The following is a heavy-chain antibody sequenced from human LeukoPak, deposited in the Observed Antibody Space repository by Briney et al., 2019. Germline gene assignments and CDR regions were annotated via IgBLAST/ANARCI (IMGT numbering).Heavy chain of an antibody. J-gene: IGHJ3*02. V-gene: IGHV3-15*01. CDR2: IKSKTDGGTT. CDR1: GFTFSNAW. Sequence: GGSLRLSCAASGFTFSNAWMSWVRQAPGKGLEWVGRIKSKTDGGTTDYAAPVKGRFTISRDNAKNSLYLQMNSLRAEDTAVYYCARPRSAFYDSSGNDAFDIWGQGTMVTVSS. CDR3: ARPRSAFYDSSGNDAFDI. D-gene: IGHD3-22*01.